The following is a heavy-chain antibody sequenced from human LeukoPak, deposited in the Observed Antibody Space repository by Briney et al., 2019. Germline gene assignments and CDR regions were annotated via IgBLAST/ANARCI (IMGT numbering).Heavy chain of an antibody. D-gene: IGHD3-16*01. Sequence: SETLSLTCTVSRGSFSSRPYYWSWIRQPAGKGLEWIGYIYYSGSTNYNPSLKSRVTISVDTSKNQFSLKLSSVTAADTAVYYCARGGDKGFDIWGQGTMVTVSS. J-gene: IGHJ3*02. CDR3: ARGGDKGFDI. CDR1: RGSFSSRPYY. CDR2: IYYSGST. V-gene: IGHV4-61*10.